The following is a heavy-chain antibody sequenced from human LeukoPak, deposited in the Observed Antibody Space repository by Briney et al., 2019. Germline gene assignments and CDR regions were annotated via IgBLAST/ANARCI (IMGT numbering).Heavy chain of an antibody. CDR3: VRRIAYNYGLDDI. Sequence: GESLKISCKGSGYSFVNYWVGWVRQMPGKCLEWMGILYPGDSDTRYSPSFQGQVTIAADKSISTAYLQWSSLKASDTAMYYCVRRIAYNYGLDDIWGQGTMVTVSS. V-gene: IGHV5-51*01. J-gene: IGHJ3*02. D-gene: IGHD5-24*01. CDR1: GYSFVNYW. CDR2: LYPGDSDT.